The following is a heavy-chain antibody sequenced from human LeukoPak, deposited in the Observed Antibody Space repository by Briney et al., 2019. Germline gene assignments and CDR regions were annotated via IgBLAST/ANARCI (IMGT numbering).Heavy chain of an antibody. CDR3: ARFAGDYGIEATFDI. CDR2: ISAYNGKT. Sequence: GASVKVSCKASGYTFINYGISWVRQAPGQGLEWMGWISAYNGKTNSAQKVLDRVTLTIDTSTRTAYMELRSLRSDDTAVYYCARFAGDYGIEATFDIWGQGTMVTVSS. J-gene: IGHJ3*02. D-gene: IGHD4-17*01. V-gene: IGHV1-18*01. CDR1: GYTFINYG.